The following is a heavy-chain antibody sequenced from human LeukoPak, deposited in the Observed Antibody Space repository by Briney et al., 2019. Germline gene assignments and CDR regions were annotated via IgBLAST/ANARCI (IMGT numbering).Heavy chain of an antibody. CDR3: ARVLKYYDFWSGYYRGGIAAFDI. CDR1: GFTFSDYY. V-gene: IGHV3-11*04. D-gene: IGHD3-3*01. CDR2: ISSSGSTI. Sequence: GGSLRLSCAASGFTFSDYYMSWIRQAPGKGLEWVSYISSSGSTIYYADSVKGRFTISRDNAKNSLYLQMNSLRAEDTAVYYCARVLKYYDFWSGYYRGGIAAFDIWGQGTMVTVSS. J-gene: IGHJ3*02.